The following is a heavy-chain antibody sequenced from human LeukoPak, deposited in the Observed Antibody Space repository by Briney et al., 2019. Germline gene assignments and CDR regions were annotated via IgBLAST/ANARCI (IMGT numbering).Heavy chain of an antibody. Sequence: SETLSLTCTVSGGSISSGGYYWSWIREHPGKGLEWIGYIYYSGSTYYNPSLKSRDTISVDTSKNQFSLKLSSVTAADTAVYYCARVSGTAAGTFDYWGQGTLVTVSS. CDR2: IYYSGST. CDR3: ARVSGTAAGTFDY. D-gene: IGHD6-13*01. V-gene: IGHV4-31*03. J-gene: IGHJ4*02. CDR1: GGSISSGGYY.